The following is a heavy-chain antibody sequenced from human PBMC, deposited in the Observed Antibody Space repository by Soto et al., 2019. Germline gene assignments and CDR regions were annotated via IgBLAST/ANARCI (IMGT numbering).Heavy chain of an antibody. CDR2: IYDSGST. J-gene: IGHJ4*01. D-gene: IGHD3-22*01. CDR3: ARRGTMTVVAPFEN. Sequence: QVQLQESGPGLVKPSQTLSLTCTVSGCSINSGDYYWSWIRQPPGKGLEAIGYIYDSGSTYYKPSLKRPVTISLDTSKIQFSLKLISVTAAATSGHFCARRGTMTVVAPFENWGHGTLVTVSS. V-gene: IGHV4-30-4*01. CDR1: GCSINSGDYY.